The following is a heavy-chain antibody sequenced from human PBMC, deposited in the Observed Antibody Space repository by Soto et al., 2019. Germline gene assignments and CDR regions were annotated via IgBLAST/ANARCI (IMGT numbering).Heavy chain of an antibody. CDR1: GFTFSNAW. CDR3: TTVLSTYSREGYYYYYMDV. Sequence: GGSLRLSCAASGFTFSNAWMSWVRQAPGKGLEWVGRIKSKTDGWTTDYAAPVKGRFTISRDDSKNTLYLQMNSLKTEDTAVYYCTTVLSTYSREGYYYYYMDVWGKGTTVTVSS. J-gene: IGHJ6*03. V-gene: IGHV3-15*01. CDR2: IKSKTDGWTT. D-gene: IGHD6-13*01.